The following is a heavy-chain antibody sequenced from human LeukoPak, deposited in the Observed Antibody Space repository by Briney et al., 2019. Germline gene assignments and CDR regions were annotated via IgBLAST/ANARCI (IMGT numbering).Heavy chain of an antibody. CDR1: GFTFSSSA. CDR2: ISGSGTST. Sequence: GGSLRLSCAASGFTFSSSAMTWVRQAPGKGLEWVSGISGSGTSTVYADSVKGRFTISRDNSKNTLYLQMTSLRAEDTAVYYCAKSGSSWFGVYWGQGTLVTVSS. CDR3: AKSGSSWFGVY. V-gene: IGHV3-23*01. D-gene: IGHD3-10*01. J-gene: IGHJ4*02.